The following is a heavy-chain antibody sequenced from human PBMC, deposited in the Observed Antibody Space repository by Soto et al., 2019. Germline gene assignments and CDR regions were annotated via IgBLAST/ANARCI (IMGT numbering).Heavy chain of an antibody. J-gene: IGHJ2*01. D-gene: IGHD6-6*01. CDR3: ASNRRGIAARPQARWYFAL. V-gene: IGHV4-34*01. CDR2: INHSGST. CDR1: GGSFSGYY. Sequence: QVQLQQWGAGLLKPSETLSLTCAVYGGSFSGYYWSWIRQPPGKGLEWIGEINHSGSTNYNPSLKSRVTIAVDTSKNQFSLKLSSVTAADTAVYYCASNRRGIAARPQARWYFALWGRGTLVTVSS.